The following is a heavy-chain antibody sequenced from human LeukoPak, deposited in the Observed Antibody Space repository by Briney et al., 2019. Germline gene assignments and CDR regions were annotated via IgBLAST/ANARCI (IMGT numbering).Heavy chain of an antibody. CDR3: ARDRYPSAREFDY. CDR1: GFTFSSYA. CDR2: ISYDGSNK. V-gene: IGHV3-30-3*01. J-gene: IGHJ4*02. D-gene: IGHD1-1*01. Sequence: GGSLRLSCAASGFTFSSYAMHWVRQAPGKGLEWVAVISYDGSNKYYADSVKGRFTISRDNAKNTLYLQLNSLRGEDTAVYYCARDRYPSAREFDYWGQGTLVTVSS.